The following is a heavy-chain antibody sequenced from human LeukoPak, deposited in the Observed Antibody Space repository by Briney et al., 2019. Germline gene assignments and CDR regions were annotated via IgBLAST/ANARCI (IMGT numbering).Heavy chain of an antibody. J-gene: IGHJ4*02. D-gene: IGHD6-19*01. V-gene: IGHV4-38-2*01. CDR3: ARAYSSGWYYFDY. Sequence: PSETLPLTCAVSGYSISSGYYWGWIRQPPGKGLEWIGSIYHSGSTYYNPSLKSRVTISVNTSKNQFSLKLSSVTAADTAVYYCARAYSSGWYYFDYWGQGTLVTVSS. CDR2: IYHSGST. CDR1: GYSISSGYY.